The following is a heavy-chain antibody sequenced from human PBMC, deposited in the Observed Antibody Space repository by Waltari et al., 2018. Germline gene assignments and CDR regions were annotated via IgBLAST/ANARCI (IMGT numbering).Heavy chain of an antibody. CDR1: GGSFSGYY. J-gene: IGHJ4*02. CDR3: ARVAYYGSGSFFYFDY. V-gene: IGHV4-34*01. Sequence: QVQLQQWGAGLLKPSETLSLTCAVYGGSFSGYYWSWIRQPPGKGLEWIGEINHSGSTNYNPSLKSRVTISVDTSKNQFSLKLSSVTAADTAVYYCARVAYYGSGSFFYFDYWGQGTLVTVSS. D-gene: IGHD3-10*01. CDR2: INHSGST.